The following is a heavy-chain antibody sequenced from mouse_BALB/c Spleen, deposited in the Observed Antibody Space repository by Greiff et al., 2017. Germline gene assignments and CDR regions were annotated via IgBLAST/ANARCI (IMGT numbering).Heavy chain of an antibody. CDR2: ISSGSSTI. V-gene: IGHV5-17*02. Sequence: DVHLVESGGGLVQPGGSRKLSCAASGFTFSSFGMHWVRQAPEKGLEWVAYISSGSSTIYYADTVKGRFTISRDNPKNTLFLQMTSLRSEDTAMYYCARDSFYGYDGPWFAYWGQGTLVTVSA. J-gene: IGHJ3*01. CDR3: ARDSFYGYDGPWFAY. CDR1: GFTFSSFG. D-gene: IGHD2-9*01.